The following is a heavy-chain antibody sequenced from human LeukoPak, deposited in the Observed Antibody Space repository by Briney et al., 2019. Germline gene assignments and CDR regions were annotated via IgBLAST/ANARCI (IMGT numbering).Heavy chain of an antibody. Sequence: SETLSLTWSVSGGSISSGSYYWSWIRQPAGKGLEWIGRIYTSGSTNYYPSLKTPVTISVDTSKNQSSLKLTSVTAADTAVYYCARDSEWELLGYWGQGTLVTVSS. CDR2: IYTSGST. V-gene: IGHV4-61*02. J-gene: IGHJ4*02. D-gene: IGHD1-26*01. CDR3: ARDSEWELLGY. CDR1: GGSISSGSYY.